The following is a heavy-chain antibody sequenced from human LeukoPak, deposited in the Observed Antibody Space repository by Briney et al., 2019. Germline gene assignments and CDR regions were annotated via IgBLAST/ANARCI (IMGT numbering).Heavy chain of an antibody. D-gene: IGHD6-13*01. V-gene: IGHV3-21*06. Sequence: GGSLRLSCAASGFTFSSYNMNWVRQAPGKGLEWVSSISSSSSFIYYTDSVKGRFTISRDNAKNSLYLQMNSLRAEDTAVYYCARGLMAAAGTAPYFDYWGQGTLVTVSS. CDR1: GFTFSSYN. CDR2: ISSSSSFI. J-gene: IGHJ4*02. CDR3: ARGLMAAAGTAPYFDY.